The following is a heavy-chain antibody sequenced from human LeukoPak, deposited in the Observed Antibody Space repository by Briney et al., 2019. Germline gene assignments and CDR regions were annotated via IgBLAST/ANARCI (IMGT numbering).Heavy chain of an antibody. CDR3: AKDGRSPYSWFFDL. Sequence: GRSLRLFYAASGFNLGDSNAHWARQAPGKGLEGVAVITHDGSGVYGADSVRGLFTISRDNFKNTLYLQMNSLRPEDTSVYYCAKDGRSPYSWFFDLWGSGTLVTVSS. CDR1: GFNLGDSN. CDR2: ITHDGSGV. V-gene: IGHV3-30*01. D-gene: IGHD2-15*01. J-gene: IGHJ2*01.